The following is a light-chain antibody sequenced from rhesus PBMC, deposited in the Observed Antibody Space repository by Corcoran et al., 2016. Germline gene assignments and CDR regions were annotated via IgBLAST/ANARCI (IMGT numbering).Light chain of an antibody. CDR3: QTYSDWPS. CDR2: DTA. V-gene: IGKV3-35*01. CDR1: QTVSST. Sequence: EIVLTQSPATLPLSPGERATLSCRASQTVSSTLAWYQQKPGQGPRLLIDDTASRATGIPDRFSGSGSGTDFTLHIINLGPGYVGVYYCQTYSDWPSFVLGTKVEIE. J-gene: IGKJ2*01.